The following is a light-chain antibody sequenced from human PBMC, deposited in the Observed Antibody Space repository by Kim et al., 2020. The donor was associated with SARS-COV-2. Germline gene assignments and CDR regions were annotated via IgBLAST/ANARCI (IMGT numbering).Light chain of an antibody. J-gene: IGKJ4*01. CDR3: QHYDNLPPLT. CDR1: QDISNY. CDR2: DAS. Sequence: DIQMTQSPSSLSASVGDRVTITCQASQDISNYLSWYQQKPGKAPKLLIFDASNLETGVPSRFSGTGSGTDFTFTISSLQPEDIATYYCQHYDNLPPLTVGGGTKVEIK. V-gene: IGKV1-33*01.